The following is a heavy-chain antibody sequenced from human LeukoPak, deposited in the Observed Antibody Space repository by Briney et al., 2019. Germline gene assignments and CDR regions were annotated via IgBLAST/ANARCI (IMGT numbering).Heavy chain of an antibody. CDR3: ARLAYSDFWSRPHDGFDL. V-gene: IGHV5-51*01. J-gene: IGHJ3*01. D-gene: IGHD3-3*01. CDR1: GNRFTSYW. Sequence: GESLNISCEGFGNRFTSYWIAWVRQTPGSVLACMGIIPLGDSETRYSPTFQGRVTFSADKSSATALLQWTSLKASDTATYYCARLAYSDFWSRPHDGFDLWGQRTMVSVSS. CDR2: IPLGDSET.